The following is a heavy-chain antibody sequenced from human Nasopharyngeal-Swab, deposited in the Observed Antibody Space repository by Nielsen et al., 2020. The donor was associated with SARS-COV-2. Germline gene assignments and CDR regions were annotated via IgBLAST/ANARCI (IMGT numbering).Heavy chain of an antibody. Sequence: RQAPGKGVERVGTIYYRGSAYYNTSLKSRVAISVNTSKNQIFLNLSSVTAADSAVYYCARNPRSVQYTSTWYGEFDYTGRGTLVTVS. V-gene: IGHV4-39*01. J-gene: IGHJ4*02. CDR3: ARNPRSVQYTSTWYGEFDY. D-gene: IGHD6-13*01. CDR2: IYYRGSA.